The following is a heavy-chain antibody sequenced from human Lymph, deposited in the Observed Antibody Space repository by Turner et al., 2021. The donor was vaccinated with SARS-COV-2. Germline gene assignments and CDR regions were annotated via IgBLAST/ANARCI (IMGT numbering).Heavy chain of an antibody. CDR3: AKVRSIFGVVIGGMDV. D-gene: IGHD3-3*01. CDR1: GFTFSSYG. J-gene: IGHJ6*02. Sequence: QVQLVESGGGVVQPGRSLRLSCAAAGFTFSSYGMDWVRQAPGKGLEWVAVISYDGSNKYYADSVKGRFTISRDNTKKTLYLQMNSLRAEDTAVYYCAKVRSIFGVVIGGMDVWGQGTTVTVSS. CDR2: ISYDGSNK. V-gene: IGHV3-30*18.